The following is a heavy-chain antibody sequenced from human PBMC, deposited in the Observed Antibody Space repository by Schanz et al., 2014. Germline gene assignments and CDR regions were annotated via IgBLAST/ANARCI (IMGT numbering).Heavy chain of an antibody. CDR2: INPIGGST. Sequence: QVHLVQSGAEVHKPGASLKISCKASGYTFTNFFLHWVRQAPGQGLEWMGIINPIGGSTTYAQKFRGAVTLTTDTSTDTAYLELTSLRSEDTAMYYCARDYYDSSGYYYCDYWGQGTLVTVSS. J-gene: IGHJ4*02. CDR3: ARDYYDSSGYYYCDY. V-gene: IGHV1-46*01. D-gene: IGHD3-22*01. CDR1: GYTFTNFF.